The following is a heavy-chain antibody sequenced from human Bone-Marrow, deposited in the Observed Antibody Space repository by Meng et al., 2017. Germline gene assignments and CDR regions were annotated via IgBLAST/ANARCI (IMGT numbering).Heavy chain of an antibody. CDR1: GYTFSDYY. Sequence: ASVKVSCKTSGYTFSDYYMHWVRQAPGQGLEWMGWINPSGGSTSYAQKFQGRVTMTRDTSTSTVYMELSSLRSEDTAVYYCARDPIYSSSWYASYFDYWGQGTLVTVSS. J-gene: IGHJ4*02. CDR3: ARDPIYSSSWYASYFDY. CDR2: INPSGGST. D-gene: IGHD6-13*01. V-gene: IGHV1-46*01.